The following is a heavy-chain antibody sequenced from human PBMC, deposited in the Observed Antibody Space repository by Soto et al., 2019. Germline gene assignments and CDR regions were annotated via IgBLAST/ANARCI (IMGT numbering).Heavy chain of an antibody. CDR2: ISAYNGNT. CDR1: GYTFTSDG. CDR3: ARVRGDIVVVPAATPYYYYGMDV. D-gene: IGHD2-2*01. Sequence: QVQLVQSGAEVKKPGASVKVSCKASGYTFTSDGISWVRQTPGQGLEWMGWISAYNGNTNYAQKLQGRVTMTTDTSTSTAYMELSSLRSDDTAVYYCARVRGDIVVVPAATPYYYYGMDVWGQGTTVTVSS. V-gene: IGHV1-18*01. J-gene: IGHJ6*02.